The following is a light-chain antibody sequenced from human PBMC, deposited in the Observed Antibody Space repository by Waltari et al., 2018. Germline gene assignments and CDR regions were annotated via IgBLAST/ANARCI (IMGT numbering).Light chain of an antibody. CDR2: DVK. V-gene: IGLV2-14*03. Sequence: QSVLTQPASVSGSPGQSITISCTGTRSDVGGYDYVSWYQQQPGKAPELIIYDVKNRPSGVSNRFSGSKSGDTASLTISGLQAEDEADYYCSSYAVTTTLLFGGGTKLTVL. J-gene: IGLJ2*01. CDR1: RSDVGGYDY. CDR3: SSYAVTTTLL.